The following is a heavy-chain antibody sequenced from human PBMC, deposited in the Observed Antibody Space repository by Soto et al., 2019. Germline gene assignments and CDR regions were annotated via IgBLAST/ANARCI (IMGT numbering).Heavy chain of an antibody. Sequence: EVQLVESGGGLVQPGGSLRLSCAASGFTVSNNYMSWVRQAPGKGLEWVAVIYSGGNTYYADSVKGRFTISRDNSKNMLYRQMNNLRVEDTAVYYCARGARIAVVPALDVWGQGTTVTVSS. CDR2: IYSGGNT. CDR1: GFTVSNNY. V-gene: IGHV3-66*01. D-gene: IGHD2-2*01. J-gene: IGHJ6*02. CDR3: ARGARIAVVPALDV.